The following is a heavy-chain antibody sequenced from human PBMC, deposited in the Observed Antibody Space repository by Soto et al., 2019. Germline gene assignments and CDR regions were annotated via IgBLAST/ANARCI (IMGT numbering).Heavy chain of an antibody. CDR3: ARGAGENVLLWFGVYYFDY. CDR2: IYYSGST. CDR1: GGSISSYY. D-gene: IGHD3-10*01. V-gene: IGHV4-59*01. J-gene: IGHJ4*02. Sequence: SETLSLTCTVSGGSISSYYWSWIRQPPGKGLEWIGYIYYSGSTNYNPSLKSRVTISVDTSKNQFSLKLSSVTAADTAVYYCARGAGENVLLWFGVYYFDYWGQGTLVTVSS.